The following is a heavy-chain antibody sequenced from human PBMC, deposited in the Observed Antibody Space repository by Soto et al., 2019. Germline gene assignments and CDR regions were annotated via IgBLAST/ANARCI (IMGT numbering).Heavy chain of an antibody. D-gene: IGHD2-15*01. V-gene: IGHV4-59*01. CDR2: IYNSGST. CDR1: GGSISTDY. Sequence: KTSETLSLTCTVTGGSISTDYWSWIRQPPGKGLEWIGYIYNSGSTDYNPSLKSRVTISADTSKKQFSLKLNSVTAADPAVYFCARGRYCSGGSCYFYGMDVWGQGTTVTVSS. J-gene: IGHJ6*02. CDR3: ARGRYCSGGSCYFYGMDV.